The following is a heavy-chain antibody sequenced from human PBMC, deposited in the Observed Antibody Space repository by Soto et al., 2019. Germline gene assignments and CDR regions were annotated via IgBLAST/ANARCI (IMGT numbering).Heavy chain of an antibody. CDR1: GYPFTGPY. Sequence: GASVKVSCKASGYPFTGPYIYWVRQAPGQGLEWMGWINPSSGGTEFAEKFQGRVTVTRDTSIRTVFLELNSLTSDDTGVYFCARDFRTYSHGVDVSGPGT. D-gene: IGHD4-4*01. V-gene: IGHV1-2*02. CDR3: ARDFRTYSHGVDV. J-gene: IGHJ6*02. CDR2: INPSSGGT.